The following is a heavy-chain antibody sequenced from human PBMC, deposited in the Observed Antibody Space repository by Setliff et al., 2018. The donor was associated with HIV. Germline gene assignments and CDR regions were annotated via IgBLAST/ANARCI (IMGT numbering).Heavy chain of an antibody. V-gene: IGHV3-7*01. J-gene: IGHJ6*02. CDR1: GFTFNSFW. Sequence: PGGSLRLSCAASGFTFNSFWMSFFRQAPGKGLEWVASIKQDGSEKYYVDSVKGRFTISRDNAKNSLYLQMNSLRAEDTAVYYCARRGDYYYYYAMDFWGQGTTVTVSS. CDR2: IKQDGSEK. CDR3: ARRGDYYYYYAMDF. D-gene: IGHD3-10*01.